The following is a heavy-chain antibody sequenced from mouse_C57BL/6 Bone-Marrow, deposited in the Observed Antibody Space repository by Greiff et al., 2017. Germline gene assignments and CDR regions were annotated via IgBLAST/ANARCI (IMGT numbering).Heavy chain of an antibody. CDR2: IYPSDSET. V-gene: IGHV1-61*01. J-gene: IGHJ4*01. CDR3: ARGLYAMDY. CDR1: GYTFTSYR. Sequence: VQLKQPGAELVRPGSSVKLSCKASGYTFTSYRMDWVKQRPGQGLEWIGNIYPSDSETHYNQKFKDKATLTVDKSSSTAYMQLSSLTSEDSAVYYCARGLYAMDYWGQGTSVTVSS.